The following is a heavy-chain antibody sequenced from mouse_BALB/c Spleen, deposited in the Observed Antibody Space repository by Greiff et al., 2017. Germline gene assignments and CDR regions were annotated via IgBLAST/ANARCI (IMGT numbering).Heavy chain of an antibody. CDR1: GYTFTSYW. CDR3: TRGDSSGWFAY. CDR2: IYPGNSDT. V-gene: IGHV1-5*01. D-gene: IGHD3-2*01. Sequence: EVQLQQSGTVLARPGASVKMSCKASGYTFTSYWMHWVKQRPGQGLEWIGAIYPGNSDTSYNQKFKGKAKLTAVTSTSTAYMELSSLTNEDSAVYYCTRGDSSGWFAYWGQGTLVTVSA. J-gene: IGHJ3*01.